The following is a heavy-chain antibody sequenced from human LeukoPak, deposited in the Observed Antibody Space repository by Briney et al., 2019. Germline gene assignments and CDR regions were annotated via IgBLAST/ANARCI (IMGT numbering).Heavy chain of an antibody. CDR2: IYSGGST. CDR1: GFTVSSNY. CDR3: AGDPGNDSSGLPLFFDY. J-gene: IGHJ4*02. Sequence: GGSLRLSCAASGFTVSSNYMSWVRQAPGKGLDWVSIIYSGGSTYYADSVKGRFTISRDNSKNTLYLQMNSLRAEDTAVYYCAGDPGNDSSGLPLFFDYWGQGTLVTVSS. V-gene: IGHV3-66*02. D-gene: IGHD3-22*01.